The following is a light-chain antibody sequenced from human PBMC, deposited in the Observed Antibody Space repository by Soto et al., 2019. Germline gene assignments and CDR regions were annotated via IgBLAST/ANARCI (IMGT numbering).Light chain of an antibody. V-gene: IGLV2-14*01. CDR1: SGDIGAYNY. Sequence: QSALTQPASVSGSPGQSVTISCTGTSGDIGAYNYVCWYQQHPGKAPKLMIYEVSNRPSGVSDHFSGSTSGNTASPSISGLQGEDDADYYCSSYTTSYTHVFGTGTKVTVL. CDR3: SSYTTSYTHV. J-gene: IGLJ1*01. CDR2: EVS.